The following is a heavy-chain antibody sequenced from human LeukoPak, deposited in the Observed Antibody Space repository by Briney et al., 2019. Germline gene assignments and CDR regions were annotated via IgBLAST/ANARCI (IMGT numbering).Heavy chain of an antibody. CDR1: GFTFSSYG. V-gene: IGHV3-33*01. CDR3: AREPDDSSGYGAFDI. Sequence: PGRSLRLSCAASGFTFSSYGMHWVRQAPGKGLEWVAVIWYDGSNKYYADSVKGRFTISRDNSKNTLYLQMNSLRAEDTAVYYCAREPDDSSGYGAFDIWGQGTMVTVSS. D-gene: IGHD3-22*01. CDR2: IWYDGSNK. J-gene: IGHJ3*02.